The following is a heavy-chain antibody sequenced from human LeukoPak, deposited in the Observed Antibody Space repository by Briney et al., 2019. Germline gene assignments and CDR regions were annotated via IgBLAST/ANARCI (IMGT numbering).Heavy chain of an antibody. CDR3: ARGLIYYDSTYYMDV. Sequence: PSETLSLTCAVYGGSFSGYYWSWIRQPPGKGLEWIGEFNHRGSTNYNPSLKSRVTISVDTSKNQFSLKLSSVTAADTAVYYCARGLIYYDSTYYMDVWGKGTTVTVSS. D-gene: IGHD3-22*01. CDR2: FNHRGST. V-gene: IGHV4-34*01. CDR1: GGSFSGYY. J-gene: IGHJ6*03.